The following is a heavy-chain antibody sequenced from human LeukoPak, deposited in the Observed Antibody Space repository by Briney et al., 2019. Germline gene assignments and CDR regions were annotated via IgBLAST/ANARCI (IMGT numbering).Heavy chain of an antibody. CDR3: ARVWQDNSGVDY. J-gene: IGHJ4*02. CDR2: ISSTSTSM. CDR1: GFTFSDYH. V-gene: IGHV3-48*02. D-gene: IGHD2-21*01. Sequence: QLGGSLRLSCAASGFTFSDYHINWVRQAPGKGLEWLSYISSTSTSMNYADSVRGRFAISRDNAKNSLYLQMNSLRDEDTAVYYCARVWQDNSGVDYWGQGTLVTVSS.